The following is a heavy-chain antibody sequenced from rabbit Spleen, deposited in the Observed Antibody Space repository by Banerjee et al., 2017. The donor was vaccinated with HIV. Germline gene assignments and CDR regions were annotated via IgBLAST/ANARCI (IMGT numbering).Heavy chain of an antibody. CDR2: IYTGNSKT. D-gene: IGHD8-1*01. CDR3: ARDAGSGPYIDGYFNL. CDR1: GFSFRSSYD. J-gene: IGHJ4*01. Sequence: QEQLVESGGGLVQPGTSLTLTCTASGFSFRSSYDMCWVRQAPGKGLEWIACIYTGNSKTYNANWAKGRFTISKTSSTTVTLQMTSLTVADTATYFCARDAGSGPYIDGYFNLWGQGTLVTVS. V-gene: IGHV1S45*01.